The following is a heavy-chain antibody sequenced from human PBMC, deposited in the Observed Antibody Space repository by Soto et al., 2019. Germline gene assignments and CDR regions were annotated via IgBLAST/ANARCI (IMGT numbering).Heavy chain of an antibody. J-gene: IGHJ4*02. V-gene: IGHV3-23*01. Sequence: EVHLLESGGGLVQPGGSLRLSCAASGFTFSSYAMSWVRQAPGKGLEWVSAITGSGDSTYYADSVKGRFTVSRDNSMNTLYPQMNSLRAEDTAVYYCAKVFVFTIREGFDYWGLGTLVTVSS. D-gene: IGHD3-3*01. CDR2: ITGSGDST. CDR3: AKVFVFTIREGFDY. CDR1: GFTFSSYA.